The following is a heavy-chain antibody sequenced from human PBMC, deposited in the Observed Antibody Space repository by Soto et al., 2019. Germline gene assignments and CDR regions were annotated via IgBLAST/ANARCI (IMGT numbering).Heavy chain of an antibody. J-gene: IGHJ4*02. V-gene: IGHV3-23*01. Sequence: GGSLRLSCAASGFTFSSYAMSWVRQAPGKGLEWVSAISGSGGSTYYADSVKGRFTISRDNSKNTLYLQMNSLRAEDTAVYYFAKGLTGTRKALFDYWGQGTLVTVSS. CDR3: AKGLTGTRKALFDY. D-gene: IGHD1-1*01. CDR1: GFTFSSYA. CDR2: ISGSGGST.